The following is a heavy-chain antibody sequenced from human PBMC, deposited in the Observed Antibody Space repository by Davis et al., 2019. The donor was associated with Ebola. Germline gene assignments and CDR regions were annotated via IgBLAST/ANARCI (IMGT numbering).Heavy chain of an antibody. Sequence: PGGSLRLSCAASGFTFSSYAMHWVRQAPGKGLEWVAVISYDGSNKYYADSVKGRFTISRDNSKNTLYLQMNSLRAEDTAVYYCARDGAVNVASLDYWGQGILVTVSS. V-gene: IGHV3-30*04. J-gene: IGHJ4*02. CDR2: ISYDGSNK. CDR1: GFTFSSYA. CDR3: ARDGAVNVASLDY. D-gene: IGHD1-1*01.